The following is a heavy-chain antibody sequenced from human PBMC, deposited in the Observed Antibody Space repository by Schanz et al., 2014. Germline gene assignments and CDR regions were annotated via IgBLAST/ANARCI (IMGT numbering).Heavy chain of an antibody. V-gene: IGHV3-23*05. CDR3: ARGLIAAAGGAFDY. CDR2: VSSRSDEI. J-gene: IGHJ4*02. Sequence: EVQLLESGGGLVQPGGSLRLSCSASTFTFDHYAMTWVRQAPGKGLEWVAAVSSRSDEIKYADSVRGRFTISRDNSRSTMYLQMNSLRAEDTAVYYCARGLIAAAGGAFDYWGQGTLXTVSS. CDR1: TFTFDHYA. D-gene: IGHD6-13*01.